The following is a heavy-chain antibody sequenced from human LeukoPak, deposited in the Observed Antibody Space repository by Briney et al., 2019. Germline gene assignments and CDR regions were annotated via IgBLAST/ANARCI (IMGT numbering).Heavy chain of an antibody. J-gene: IGHJ4*02. CDR2: ISGSGGST. D-gene: IGHD6-13*01. V-gene: IGHV3-23*01. CDR3: AKDLPGSSWQGGYFDY. Sequence: SGGSLRLSCAASGFTFSSYAMSWVRQAPGKGLEWVSAISGSGGSTYYADSVKGRFTISRDNSKNTLYLQMNSLRAEDTAVYYCAKDLPGSSWQGGYFDYGGQGTLVTVSS. CDR1: GFTFSSYA.